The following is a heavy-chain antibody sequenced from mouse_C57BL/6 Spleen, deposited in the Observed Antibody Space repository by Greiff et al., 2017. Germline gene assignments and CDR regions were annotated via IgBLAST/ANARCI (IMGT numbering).Heavy chain of an antibody. CDR3: ASGNYDYDRYFDV. J-gene: IGHJ1*03. CDR2: ILPGSGST. D-gene: IGHD2-4*01. CDR1: GYTFTGYW. V-gene: IGHV1-9*01. Sequence: QVQLQQSGAELMKPGASVKLSCKATGYTFTGYWIEWVKQRPGHGLEWIGVILPGSGSTNYNEKFKGKATFTADTYTNTAYMQLSSLATEDSAIYYCASGNYDYDRYFDVWGTGTTVTVSS.